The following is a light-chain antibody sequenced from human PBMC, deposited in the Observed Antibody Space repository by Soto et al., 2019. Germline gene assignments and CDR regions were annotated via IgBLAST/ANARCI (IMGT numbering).Light chain of an antibody. CDR3: QHYNSYSEA. J-gene: IGKJ1*01. V-gene: IGKV3-20*01. CDR1: QSVSSSR. CDR2: GAS. Sequence: EIVLTQSPGTLSLSPGERAPLHCSASQSVSSSRLAWYRQKPGQAPRLLIYGASSRATGIPDRFSGSGSGTDFTLTISRLEPEEFATYYCQHYNSYSEAFGQGTKVDI.